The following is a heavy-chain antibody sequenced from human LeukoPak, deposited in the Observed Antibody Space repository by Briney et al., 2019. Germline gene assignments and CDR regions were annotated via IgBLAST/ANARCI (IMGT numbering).Heavy chain of an antibody. J-gene: IGHJ4*02. CDR3: ASGSSTLGY. CDR1: GGSISSYY. V-gene: IGHV4-59*01. Sequence: KTSETLSLTCTVSGGSISSYYWSWIRQPPGKGLEWIGYIYYSGSTNYNPSLKSRVTISVDKSKNQISLKLITVTAADTAVYYCASGSSTLGYWGQGTLVTVSS. CDR2: IYYSGST. D-gene: IGHD6-13*01.